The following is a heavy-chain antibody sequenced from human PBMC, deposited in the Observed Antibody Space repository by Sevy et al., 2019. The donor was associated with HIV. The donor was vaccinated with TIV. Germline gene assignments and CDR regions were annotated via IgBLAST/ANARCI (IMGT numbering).Heavy chain of an antibody. V-gene: IGHV1-24*01. CDR3: AITKDYYDNSGSPFDY. J-gene: IGHJ4*02. D-gene: IGHD3-22*01. Sequence: ASVKVSCKFSGYTLTKLPMNWLRQPPGKGLEWMGTFDPEVGETIYPQKFQGRVTMTEDTSMDTAYMELSSLRSEDTAVFYCAITKDYYDNSGSPFDYWGQGTLVTVSS. CDR2: FDPEVGET. CDR1: GYTLTKLP.